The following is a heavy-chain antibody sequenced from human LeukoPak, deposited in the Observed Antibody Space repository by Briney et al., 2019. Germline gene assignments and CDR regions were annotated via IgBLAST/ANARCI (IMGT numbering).Heavy chain of an antibody. CDR2: INHSGRT. Sequence: SETLSLTCAVHGSSFSTYYWSWLRRPPGKGLEWIGEINHSGRTHYNPSLKSRVTISVDTSKNDFSLSLRLSAMTAAATAVYFCVGWWGERWFDPWGQGTLVTVSS. CDR1: GSSFSTYY. CDR3: VGWWGERWFDP. D-gene: IGHD2-8*02. V-gene: IGHV4-34*01. J-gene: IGHJ5*02.